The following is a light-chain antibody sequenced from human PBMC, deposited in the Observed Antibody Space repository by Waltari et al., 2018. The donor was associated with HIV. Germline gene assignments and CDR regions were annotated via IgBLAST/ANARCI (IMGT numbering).Light chain of an antibody. CDR2: DAS. CDR1: QSVSSN. CDR3: QQYNNWPPWT. Sequence: EVVMTQSPATLSVSPGERVTLSCRASQSVSSNLAWYQQTPGQAPRLLIYDASTRASGVPARFSGSGSGTDLTLTITSLQSEDFAVYYCQQYNNWPPWTFGQGTRVQIK. J-gene: IGKJ1*01. V-gene: IGKV3-15*01.